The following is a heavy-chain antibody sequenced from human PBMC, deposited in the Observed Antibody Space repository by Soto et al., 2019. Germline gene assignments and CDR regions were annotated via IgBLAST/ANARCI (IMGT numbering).Heavy chain of an antibody. CDR2: ISGSGGST. J-gene: IGHJ6*02. CDR1: GFTFSSYA. CDR3: ATSDSGYISSSGLVAASGSPHQNSYYYCMDV. V-gene: IGHV3-23*01. Sequence: GGSLRLSCAASGFTFSSYAMSWVRQAPGKGLEWVSAISGSGGSTYYADSVKGRFTISRDNSKNTLYLQMNRLRPDGTAVYSCATSDSGYISSSGLVAASGSPHQNSYYYCMDVWGQGTTVTVSS. D-gene: IGHD6-6*01.